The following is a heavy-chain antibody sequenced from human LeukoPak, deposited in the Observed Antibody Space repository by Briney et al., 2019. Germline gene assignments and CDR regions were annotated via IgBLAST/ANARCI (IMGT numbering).Heavy chain of an antibody. CDR1: GFTFSSYW. V-gene: IGHV3-7*05. Sequence: TGGSLRLSCAASGFTFSSYWMSWVRQAPGKGLEWVANIKQDGSEKYYVDSVKGRFTISRDNAKNSLYLQMNSLRAEDTAVYYCARGPSYSYVDYGMDVWGQGTTVTVSS. J-gene: IGHJ6*02. CDR3: ARGPSYSYVDYGMDV. CDR2: IKQDGSEK. D-gene: IGHD5-18*01.